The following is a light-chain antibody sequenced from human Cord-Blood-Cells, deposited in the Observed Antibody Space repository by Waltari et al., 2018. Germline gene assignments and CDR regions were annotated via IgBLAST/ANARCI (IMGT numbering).Light chain of an antibody. CDR2: DVG. CDR3: SSYTSSSTRV. J-gene: IGLJ3*02. V-gene: IGLV2-14*03. CDR1: SSDVGGYNF. Sequence: QSALSQPTLLSGSPGRSCTISCSGTSSDVGGYNFVSWYQHHPSKAPKLMIYDVGNRPSGVSNRFSGSKSGNTASLTISGLQAEDESDYYCSSYTSSSTRVFGGGTKLTVL.